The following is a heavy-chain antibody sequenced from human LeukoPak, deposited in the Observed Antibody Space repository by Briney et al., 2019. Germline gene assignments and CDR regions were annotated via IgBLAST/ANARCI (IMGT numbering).Heavy chain of an antibody. V-gene: IGHV4-39*07. CDR3: ARDSFQDDFWSGYYTGLDY. CDR2: IYYSGST. Sequence: SETLSLTCTVSGGSISSSSYYWGWIRQPPAKGLEWIGSIYYSGSTYYNPSLKSRVTISVDTSKNQFSLKLSSVTAADTAVYYCARDSFQDDFWSGYYTGLDYWGQGTLVTVSS. J-gene: IGHJ4*02. D-gene: IGHD3-3*01. CDR1: GGSISSSSYY.